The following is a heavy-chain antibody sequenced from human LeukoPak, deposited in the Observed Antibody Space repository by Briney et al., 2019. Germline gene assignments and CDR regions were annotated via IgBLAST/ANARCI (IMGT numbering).Heavy chain of an antibody. CDR2: ISGSGDNS. J-gene: IGHJ4*02. D-gene: IGHD3-22*01. CDR1: GFTFSNYG. Sequence: GGSLRLSCAASGFTFSNYGMSWVRQAPGKGLEWVSTISGSGDNSYYADSVRGRFTISRDNPKNTLYLQMNSLRAEDTAVYYCTKKITFYYESSGYDWGQGTLVTVSS. CDR3: TKKITFYYESSGYD. V-gene: IGHV3-23*01.